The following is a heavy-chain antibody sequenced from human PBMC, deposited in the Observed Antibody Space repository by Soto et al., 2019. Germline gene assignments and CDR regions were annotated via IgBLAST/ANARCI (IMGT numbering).Heavy chain of an antibody. J-gene: IGHJ4*02. D-gene: IGHD5-18*01. CDR3: AKDGLGAYSYGSYYFDY. CDR1: GFPFSSNP. V-gene: IGHV3-23*01. Sequence: EVQLLESGGGLVQPGGPLRLPWAPSGFPFSSNPMSGAPRAPGKGLEGVQTISGSGGSTYYADSVKGRFTISRDNSKNTLYLQMNSLRAEDTAVYYCAKDGLGAYSYGSYYFDYWGQGTLVTVSS. CDR2: ISGSGGST.